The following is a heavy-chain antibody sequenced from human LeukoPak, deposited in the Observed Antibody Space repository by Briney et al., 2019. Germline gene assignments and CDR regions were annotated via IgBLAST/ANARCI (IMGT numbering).Heavy chain of an antibody. CDR1: VGLISRGGYF. J-gene: IGHJ5*02. Sequence: PSDPQSLTCTLSVGLISRGGYFWRWIRKPPAKVLERIGYFYHSGSTYYIPSLQSRVPISVDRSKNQSALKLSSVTAADTAVYYCALEGRRVTTGWFDPWGQGTLVTVSS. CDR3: ALEGRRVTTGWFDP. V-gene: IGHV4-30-2*01. D-gene: IGHD4-17*01. CDR2: FYHSGST.